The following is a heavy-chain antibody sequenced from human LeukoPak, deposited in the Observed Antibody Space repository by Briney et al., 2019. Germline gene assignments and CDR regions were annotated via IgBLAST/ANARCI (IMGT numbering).Heavy chain of an antibody. CDR2: ISSSSDYI. J-gene: IGHJ6*02. D-gene: IGHD5/OR15-5a*01. V-gene: IGHV3-21*01. Sequence: GGSLRLSCPASGFTFSDYSMSWVRQAPGKGLEWVSSISSSSDYIYYADSVKVRFTISRDNARNSLYLQMNSLRAEDTAVYYCARSRSVSNYKGMDVWGQGTTVTVSS. CDR1: GFTFSDYS. CDR3: ARSRSVSNYKGMDV.